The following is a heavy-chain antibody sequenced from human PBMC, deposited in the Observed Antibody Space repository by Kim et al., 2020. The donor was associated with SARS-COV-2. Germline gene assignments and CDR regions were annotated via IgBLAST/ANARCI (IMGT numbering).Heavy chain of an antibody. CDR1: GFSLSTSGMC. J-gene: IGHJ1*01. CDR2: IDWDDDK. Sequence: SGPTLVNPTQTLTLTCTFSGFSLSTSGMCVSWIRQPPGKALEWLALIDWDDDKYYSTSLKTRLTISKDTSKNQVVLTMTNMDPVDTATYYCARIFLSAYDSSGFQHWGQGTLVTVSS. V-gene: IGHV2-70*01. D-gene: IGHD3-22*01. CDR3: ARIFLSAYDSSGFQH.